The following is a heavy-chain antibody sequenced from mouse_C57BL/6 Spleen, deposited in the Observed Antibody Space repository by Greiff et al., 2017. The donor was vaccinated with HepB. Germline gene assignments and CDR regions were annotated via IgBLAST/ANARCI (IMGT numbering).Heavy chain of an antibody. D-gene: IGHD2-4*01. CDR3: AYDYGRAMDY. Sequence: QVQLQQPGAELVRPGSSVKLSCKASGYTFTSYWMHWVKQRPIQGLEWIGNIDPSDSETHYNQKFKDKATLTVDKSSSTAYMQLSSLTSEDSAVYYWAYDYGRAMDYWGQGTSVTVSS. CDR2: IDPSDSET. CDR1: GYTFTSYW. V-gene: IGHV1-52*01. J-gene: IGHJ4*01.